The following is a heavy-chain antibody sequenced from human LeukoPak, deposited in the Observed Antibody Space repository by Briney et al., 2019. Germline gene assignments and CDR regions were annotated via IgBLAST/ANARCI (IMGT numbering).Heavy chain of an antibody. V-gene: IGHV3-7*01. CDR2: IKQDGSEK. CDR1: GFTFSSYW. D-gene: IGHD5-12*01. Sequence: HPGGSLRLSCAASGFTFSSYWMSWVRQAPGKGLEWVANIKQDGSEKYYADSVKGRFTISRDNAKNSLYLQMNSLRAEDTAVYYCARDGFYRYEQAEGYYYYYGMDVWGQGTTVTVSS. CDR3: ARDGFYRYEQAEGYYYYYGMDV. J-gene: IGHJ6*02.